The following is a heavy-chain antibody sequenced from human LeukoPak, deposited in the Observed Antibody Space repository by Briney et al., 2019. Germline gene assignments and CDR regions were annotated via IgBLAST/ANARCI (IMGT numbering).Heavy chain of an antibody. CDR1: GFTVSNNY. CDR3: ARDPGSGSYPYYFDY. J-gene: IGHJ4*02. CDR2: IYSGGNT. D-gene: IGHD3-10*01. Sequence: PGGSLRLSCAASGFTVSNNYMSWVRQAPGEGLEWVSIIYSGGNTYYADSVKGRFSISRDNSKNTLYLQMNSLRAEDTAVYYCARDPGSGSYPYYFDYWGQGTLVTVSS. V-gene: IGHV3-66*01.